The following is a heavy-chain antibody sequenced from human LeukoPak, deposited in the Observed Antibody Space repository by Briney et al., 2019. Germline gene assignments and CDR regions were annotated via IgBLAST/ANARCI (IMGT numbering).Heavy chain of an antibody. D-gene: IGHD2-15*01. V-gene: IGHV3-21*01. CDR2: ISSSSSYI. CDR1: GFIFSRYA. J-gene: IGHJ4*02. Sequence: GGSLRLSCAASGFIFSRYAMSWVRQAPGKGLEWVSSISSSSSYIYYADSVKGRFTISRDNAKNSLYLQMNSLRAEDTAVYYCARERVYCSGGSCYGGGANNWGQGTLVTVSS. CDR3: ARERVYCSGGSCYGGGANN.